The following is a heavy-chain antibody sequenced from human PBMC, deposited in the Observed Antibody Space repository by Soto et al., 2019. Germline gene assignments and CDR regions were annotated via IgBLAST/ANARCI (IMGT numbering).Heavy chain of an antibody. CDR1: GGSISSGGYY. D-gene: IGHD1-1*01. CDR3: ARVGRLTTQHDY. V-gene: IGHV4-31*03. CDR2: IYYRGST. J-gene: IGHJ4*02. Sequence: QVQLQESGPGLVKPSQTLSLTCTVSGGSISSGGYYWSWIRQHPGKGLEWIGYIYYRGSTYYNPSLKSGVTISVDTSKNQFSLKLSSVTAADTAVYYCARVGRLTTQHDYWGQGTLVTVSS.